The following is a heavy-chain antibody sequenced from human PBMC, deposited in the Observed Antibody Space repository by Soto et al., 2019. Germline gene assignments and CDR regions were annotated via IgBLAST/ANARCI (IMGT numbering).Heavy chain of an antibody. D-gene: IGHD3-16*02. CDR3: ASTYYDYVWGSYRPPDSDY. CDR2: IYYSGST. Sequence: SETLSLTCTVSGGSISSSSYYWGWIRQPPGKGLEWIGSIYYSGSTYYNPSLKSRVTISVDTSKNQFSLKLSSVTAADTAVYYCASTYYDYVWGSYRPPDSDYWGQGTLVTVSS. J-gene: IGHJ4*02. V-gene: IGHV4-39*01. CDR1: GGSISSSSYY.